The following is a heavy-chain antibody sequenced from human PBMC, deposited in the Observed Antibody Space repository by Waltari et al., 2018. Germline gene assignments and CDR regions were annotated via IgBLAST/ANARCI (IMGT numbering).Heavy chain of an antibody. CDR1: GYTCTGDD. CDR3: ARDLGSDYGNRDY. Sequence: QVHLVPSGAEVRKPGASVTVTCKASGYTCTGDDIQWVRRAPGQVLEWMGRINPNSGDTNYAQKFQGRVTLTRDTSINTAYMELSSLKSDDTAVYYCARDLGSDYGNRDYWGQGTLVTVPS. J-gene: IGHJ4*02. D-gene: IGHD4-17*01. V-gene: IGHV1-2*06. CDR2: INPNSGDT.